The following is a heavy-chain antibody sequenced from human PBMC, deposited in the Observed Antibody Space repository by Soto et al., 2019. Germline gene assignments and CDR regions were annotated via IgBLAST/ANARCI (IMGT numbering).Heavy chain of an antibody. V-gene: IGHV4-39*01. Sequence: SETLSLTCTVSGGSISSSSYYWGWIRQPPGKGLEWIGSIYYSGSTYYNPSLKSRVTISVDTSKNQFSLKLSSVTAADTAVYYCARQAVYYDFWSGYLDYYYGMDVWGQGTTVTFSS. CDR3: ARQAVYYDFWSGYLDYYYGMDV. CDR1: GGSISSSSYY. J-gene: IGHJ6*02. CDR2: IYYSGST. D-gene: IGHD3-3*01.